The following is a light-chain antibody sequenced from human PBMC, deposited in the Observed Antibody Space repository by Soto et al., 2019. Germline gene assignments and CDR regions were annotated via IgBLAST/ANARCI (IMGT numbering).Light chain of an antibody. J-gene: IGKJ1*01. CDR1: QSISSW. CDR2: DAS. CDR3: QQYNSYST. V-gene: IGKV1-5*01. Sequence: DIQMTQSPSTLSASVGDRVTITCRASQSISSWLAWYQQKPGKAPKLLIYDASSLESGVPSRFSGSGSGKEFTLTISSLQPDDFTTYYCQQYNSYSTFGKGTKVDIK.